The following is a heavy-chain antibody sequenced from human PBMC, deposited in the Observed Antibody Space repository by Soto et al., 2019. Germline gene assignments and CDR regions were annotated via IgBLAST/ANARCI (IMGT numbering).Heavy chain of an antibody. D-gene: IGHD5-12*01. CDR3: ARDLGGYDLYGPDT. V-gene: IGHV1-2*02. CDR1: GDTFTDSS. CDR2: INLNSGDT. Sequence: ASVKVSCKTSGDTFTDSSMHWVRQAPGQGLEWMGWINLNSGDTNYAEKFRGRVTMTRDTSIITAYMELTRLKSDDTAVYYCARDLGGYDLYGPDTWGQGTLVTVS. J-gene: IGHJ5*02.